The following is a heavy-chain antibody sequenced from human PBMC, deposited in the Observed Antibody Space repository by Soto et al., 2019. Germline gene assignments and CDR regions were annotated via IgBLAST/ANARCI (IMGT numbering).Heavy chain of an antibody. CDR3: ARLPGADCFDP. V-gene: IGHV4-4*07. D-gene: IGHD3-10*01. J-gene: IGHJ5*02. CDR1: GGSMSNYY. CDR2: IYTTGST. Sequence: SETLSLTCTVSGGSMSNYYWSWIRQPAGKGLGWIGRIYTTGSTHYNPSLKSRVTLSIDMSKNQFSLKLNSVTAADTAVYYCARLPGADCFDPGGRGFQFTVSS.